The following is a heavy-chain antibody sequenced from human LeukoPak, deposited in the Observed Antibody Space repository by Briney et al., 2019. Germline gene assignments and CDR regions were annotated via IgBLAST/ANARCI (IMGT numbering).Heavy chain of an antibody. V-gene: IGHV1-58*01. J-gene: IGHJ4*02. CDR2: IVVGSGNT. D-gene: IGHD4-17*01. Sequence: SAKVSCKASGFTFTSSAVQWVRQARGQRLEWIGWIVVGSGNTNYAQKFQERVTITRDMSTSTAYMELSSLRSEDTAVYYCAAGRLYGDYVPANYWGQGTLVTVSS. CDR1: GFTFTSSA. CDR3: AAGRLYGDYVPANY.